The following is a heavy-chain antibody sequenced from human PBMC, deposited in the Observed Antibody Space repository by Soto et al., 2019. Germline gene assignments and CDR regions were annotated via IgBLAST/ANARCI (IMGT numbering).Heavy chain of an antibody. CDR2: IIPIFGTA. D-gene: IGHD1-7*01. J-gene: IGHJ6*02. CDR3: ARSEFLELGHYGMDV. V-gene: IGHV1-69*13. Sequence: ASVKVSCKASGGTFSSYAISWVRQAPGQGLEWMGGIIPIFGTANYAQKFQGRVTITADESTSTAYMELSSLRSEDTAVYYCARSEFLELGHYGMDVWGQGATVTVSS. CDR1: GGTFSSYA.